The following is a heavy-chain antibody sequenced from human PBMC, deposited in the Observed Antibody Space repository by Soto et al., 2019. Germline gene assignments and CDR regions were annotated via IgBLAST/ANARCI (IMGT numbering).Heavy chain of an antibody. Sequence: ASVKVSCKVSGYTLTELSMHWVRQAPGKGLEWMGGFDPEDGETIYAQKFQGRVTMTEDTSTDTAYMELSSLRSEDTAVYYCATDLGFVGATTDVYAFDIWGQGTMVTVSS. CDR2: FDPEDGET. D-gene: IGHD1-26*01. CDR3: ATDLGFVGATTDVYAFDI. J-gene: IGHJ3*02. CDR1: GYTLTELS. V-gene: IGHV1-24*01.